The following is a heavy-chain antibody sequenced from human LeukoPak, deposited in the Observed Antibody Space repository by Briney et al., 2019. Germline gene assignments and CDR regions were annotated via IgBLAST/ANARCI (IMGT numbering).Heavy chain of an antibody. D-gene: IGHD5-24*01. J-gene: IGHJ4*02. Sequence: PGGSLRLSCAASGFTSSSYSMNWVRQAPGKGLEWVSSISSSSSYIYYADSVKGRFTISRDNAKNSLYLQMNSLRAEDTAVYYCARAAGEMATIRYWGQGTLVTVSS. CDR3: ARAAGEMATIRY. CDR1: GFTSSSYS. CDR2: ISSSSSYI. V-gene: IGHV3-21*01.